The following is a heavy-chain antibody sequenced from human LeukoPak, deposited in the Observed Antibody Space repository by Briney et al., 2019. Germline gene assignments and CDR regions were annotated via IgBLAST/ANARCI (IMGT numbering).Heavy chain of an antibody. D-gene: IGHD1-26*01. CDR1: GFTFSNAW. Sequence: RPGGSLRLSCAASGFTFSNAWMSWVRQAPGKGLEWVSSISASGVMTYYADSVKGRFTVSRDNSKNSLYLQMSSLTAADTAVYYCAKDRSIGTYYTFDHWGQGTLVTVSS. J-gene: IGHJ4*02. CDR3: AKDRSIGTYYTFDH. CDR2: ISASGVMT. V-gene: IGHV3-23*01.